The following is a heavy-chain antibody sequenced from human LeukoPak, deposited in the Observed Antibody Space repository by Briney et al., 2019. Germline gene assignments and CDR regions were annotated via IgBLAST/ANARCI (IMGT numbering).Heavy chain of an antibody. V-gene: IGHV3-66*01. CDR2: IYIGGTT. CDR3: ARDRPYSGSHGGDY. J-gene: IGHJ4*02. D-gene: IGHD1-26*01. CDR1: EFTVGSNY. Sequence: GGSLRLSCAASEFTVGSNYMSWVRQAPGKGLECVSVIYIGGTTYYADSVKGRFTISRDNSKNKLYLQMNNLRAEDTAVYYCARDRPYSGSHGGDYWGQGTLVTVSS.